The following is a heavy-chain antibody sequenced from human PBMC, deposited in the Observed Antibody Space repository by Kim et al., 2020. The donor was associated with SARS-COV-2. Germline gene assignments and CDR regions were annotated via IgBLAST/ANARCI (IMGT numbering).Heavy chain of an antibody. Sequence: YADSVKDRFTISRDNAKNSLYLQMNSLRAEDTAVYYCARVLSSGWCFDYWGQGTLVTVSS. J-gene: IGHJ4*02. V-gene: IGHV3-21*01. CDR3: ARVLSSGWCFDY. D-gene: IGHD6-19*01.